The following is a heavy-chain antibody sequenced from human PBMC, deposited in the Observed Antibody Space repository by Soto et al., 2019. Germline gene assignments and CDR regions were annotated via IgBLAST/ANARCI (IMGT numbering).Heavy chain of an antibody. CDR1: GGTFSSYT. V-gene: IGHV1-69*08. D-gene: IGHD2-15*01. CDR2: IIPILGIA. Sequence: QVQLVQSGAEVKKPGSSVKVSCKASGGTFSSYTISWVRQAPGQELEWMGRIIPILGIANYAQKFQGRVTITADKSTSTAYMELSSLRSEDTAVYYCAREKEMATPFDYWGQGTLVTVSS. CDR3: AREKEMATPFDY. J-gene: IGHJ4*02.